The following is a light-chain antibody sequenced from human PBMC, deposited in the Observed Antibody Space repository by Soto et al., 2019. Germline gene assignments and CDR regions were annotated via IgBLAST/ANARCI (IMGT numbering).Light chain of an antibody. CDR2: GAS. CDR3: QQYSTYPWT. V-gene: IGKV3-15*01. Sequence: DIVMTHSPATLSVSPGEIATLSCGASQSVSSNLAWYQQKPGQAPRLLIYGASTRATGIPARFSGSGSATEFTLTISSLQPDDFATYYCQQYSTYPWTFGQGTKVDIK. CDR1: QSVSSN. J-gene: IGKJ1*01.